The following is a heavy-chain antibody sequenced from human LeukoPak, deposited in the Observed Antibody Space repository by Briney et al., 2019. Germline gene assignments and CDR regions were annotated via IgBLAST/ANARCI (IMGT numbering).Heavy chain of an antibody. CDR3: ARDFRGNYGSRGMDV. CDR1: GGSITGY. CDR2: IYYSGST. Sequence: SETLSLTCTVSGGSITGYWSWIRQPPGKGLEWIGYIYYSGSTNYHPSLKSRVTMSIDTSKNRFSLKLSSVTAADTAVYYCARDFRGNYGSRGMDVWGQGTTVTVSS. V-gene: IGHV4-59*13. D-gene: IGHD1-26*01. J-gene: IGHJ6*02.